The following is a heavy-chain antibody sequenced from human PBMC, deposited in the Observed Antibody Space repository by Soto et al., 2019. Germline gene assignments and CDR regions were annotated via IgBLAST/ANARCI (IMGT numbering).Heavy chain of an antibody. V-gene: IGHV4-34*01. CDR1: GGSFSGYY. J-gene: IGHJ3*02. CDR2: INHSGST. D-gene: IGHD3-3*01. Sequence: PSETLSLTCAVFGGSFSGYYWSWIRQPPGKGLEWIGEINHSGSTNYNPSLKSRVTISVDTSKNQSSLKLSSVTAADTAVYYCARAEWFDAFDIWGQGTMVTVSS. CDR3: ARAEWFDAFDI.